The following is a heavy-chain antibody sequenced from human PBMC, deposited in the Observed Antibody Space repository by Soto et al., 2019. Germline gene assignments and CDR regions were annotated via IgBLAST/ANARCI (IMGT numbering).Heavy chain of an antibody. D-gene: IGHD6-13*01. CDR1: GFTFNSYG. Sequence: GGSMRLSCAASGFTFNSYGMNWVRQAPGKGLEWVSYISSSSTTIYYADSVKGRFTIFRDNSKNTLYLQMNSLRAEDTAVYYCAYSSTPFDYWGQGTLVTVSS. J-gene: IGHJ4*02. CDR3: AYSSTPFDY. CDR2: ISSSSTTI. V-gene: IGHV3-48*01.